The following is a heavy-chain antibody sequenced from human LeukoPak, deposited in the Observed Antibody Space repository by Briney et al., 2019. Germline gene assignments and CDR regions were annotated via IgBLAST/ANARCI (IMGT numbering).Heavy chain of an antibody. D-gene: IGHD5-24*01. CDR1: GGTFSSYA. Sequence: ASVKVSCKASGGTFSSYAISWVRQVPGQGLEWMGGIIPIFGTANYAQKFQGRVTITADESTSTAYMELSSLRSEDTAVYYCAREEMATMPIYYYGMDVWGQGTTVTVSS. CDR2: IIPIFGTA. CDR3: AREEMATMPIYYYGMDV. V-gene: IGHV1-69*13. J-gene: IGHJ6*02.